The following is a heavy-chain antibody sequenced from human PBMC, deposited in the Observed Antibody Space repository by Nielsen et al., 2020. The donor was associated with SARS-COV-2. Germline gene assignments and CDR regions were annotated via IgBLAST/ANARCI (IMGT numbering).Heavy chain of an antibody. J-gene: IGHJ4*02. CDR2: IDPSDSYT. CDR1: GYSFTSYW. D-gene: IGHD6-19*01. V-gene: IGHV5-10-1*01. CDR3: ARLNLNSGWTGLTDY. Sequence: GGSLRLSCKGSGYSFTSYWISWVRQMPGKGLEWMGRIDPSDSYTNYSPSFQGHVTISADKSISTAYLQWSSLKASDTAMYYCARLNLNSGWTGLTDYWGQGTLVTVSS.